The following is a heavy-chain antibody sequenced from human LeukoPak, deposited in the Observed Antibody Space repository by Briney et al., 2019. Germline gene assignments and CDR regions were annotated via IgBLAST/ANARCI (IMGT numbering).Heavy chain of an antibody. CDR3: AIGPPEYCSGGSCYSGRNWIDP. CDR1: GYTFTGYY. CDR2: IDPNSGGA. J-gene: IGHJ5*02. Sequence: GASVKVSCKASGYTFTGYYMHWVRQAPGQGLEWMGWIDPNSGGADYAQKFQGRVTMTRDTSINTAYMALSRLKSDDTAVYYCAIGPPEYCSGGSCYSGRNWIDPWGQGTLVTVSS. D-gene: IGHD2-15*01. V-gene: IGHV1-2*02.